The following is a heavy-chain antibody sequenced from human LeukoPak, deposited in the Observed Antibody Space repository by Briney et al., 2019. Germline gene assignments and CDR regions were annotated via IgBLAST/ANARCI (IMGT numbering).Heavy chain of an antibody. CDR2: INTNTGDP. CDR3: ARPGYYDFWSGYYSY. J-gene: IGHJ4*02. CDR1: GYTFTSYA. Sequence: VASVKVSCKASGYTFTSYAMNGVRQAPGQGLEWMGWINTNTGDPTYAQGFTGRFVFSLDTSVSTAYLQISSLKAEDTAVYYCARPGYYDFWSGYYSYWGQGTVVSVSS. V-gene: IGHV7-4-1*02. D-gene: IGHD3-3*01.